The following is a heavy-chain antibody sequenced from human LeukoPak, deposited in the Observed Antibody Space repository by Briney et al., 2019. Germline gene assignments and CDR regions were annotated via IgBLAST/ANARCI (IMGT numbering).Heavy chain of an antibody. J-gene: IGHJ4*02. V-gene: IGHV3-48*03. CDR3: ARASRGYYDSSGYYRSFDY. CDR1: GFTFSSYE. D-gene: IGHD3-22*01. CDR2: ISSSGSTI. Sequence: GGSLRLSCAASGFTFSSYEMNWVRQAPGKGLEWLSYISSSGSTIYYADSVKGRFTISRDNAKNSLYLQMNSLRAEDTAVYYCARASRGYYDSSGYYRSFDYWGQGTLVTVSS.